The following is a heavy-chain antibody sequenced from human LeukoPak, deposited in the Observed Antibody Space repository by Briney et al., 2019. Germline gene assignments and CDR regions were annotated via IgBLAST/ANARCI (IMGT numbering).Heavy chain of an antibody. V-gene: IGHV3-23*01. Sequence: PGGSLRLSCAASGFTFSNYAMNWVRQARGKGLEWVSSISCSGGTTYYADSVKGRFTISRDNSKNTLYLQMNSMRAEDTAVYYCAKVRYVGYYFDTWGQGTLVTVSS. CDR3: AKVRYVGYYFDT. CDR2: ISCSGGTT. CDR1: GFTFSNYA. J-gene: IGHJ4*02. D-gene: IGHD3-9*01.